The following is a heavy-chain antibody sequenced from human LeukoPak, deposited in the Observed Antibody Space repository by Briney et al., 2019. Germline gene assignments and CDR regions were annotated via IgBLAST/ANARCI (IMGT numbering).Heavy chain of an antibody. CDR2: ISSSSSYI. D-gene: IGHD6-13*01. CDR1: GFTFSSYS. CDR3: ARWGQQLGSYYYYGMDV. J-gene: IGHJ6*02. V-gene: IGHV3-21*01. Sequence: PGGSLRLSCAASGFTFSSYSMNWVRQAPGKGLEWVSSISSSSSYIYYADSVKGRFTISRDNAKNSLYLQMNSLRAEDTAVYYCARWGQQLGSYYYYGMDVWGQGTTVTVSS.